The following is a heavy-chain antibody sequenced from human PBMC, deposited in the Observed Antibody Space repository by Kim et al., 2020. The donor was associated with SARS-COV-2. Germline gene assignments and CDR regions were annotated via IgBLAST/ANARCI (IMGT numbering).Heavy chain of an antibody. Sequence: ASVKVSCKASGYTFTDYYLHWVRQAPGQGLEWMGRIHPNNGDTIYVQKFQGRVTLTRDTSISTAYMEVSSLTSDDTVVYYCARQLYCGTGICSAGTDVWGQGTTVSVSS. V-gene: IGHV1-2*05. CDR3: ARQLYCGTGICSAGTDV. D-gene: IGHD2-15*01. J-gene: IGHJ6*02. CDR1: GYTFTDYY. CDR2: IHPNNGDT.